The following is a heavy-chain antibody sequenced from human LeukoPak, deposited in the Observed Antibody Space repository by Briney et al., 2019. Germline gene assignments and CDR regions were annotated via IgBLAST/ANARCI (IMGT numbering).Heavy chain of an antibody. V-gene: IGHV3-74*01. Sequence: GGSLRLSCAASGFTFSSYWMHWVRQAPGKGLVRVSRINSDGSSTSYADSVKGRFTISRDNAKNTLYLQMNSLRAEDTAVYYCAREDRVVITYDYWGQGTLVTVSS. CDR1: GFTFSSYW. D-gene: IGHD3-22*01. J-gene: IGHJ4*02. CDR2: INSDGSST. CDR3: AREDRVVITYDY.